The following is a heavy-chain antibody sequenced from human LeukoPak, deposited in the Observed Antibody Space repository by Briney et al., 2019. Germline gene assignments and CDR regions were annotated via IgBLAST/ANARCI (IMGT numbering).Heavy chain of an antibody. J-gene: IGHJ4*02. CDR1: GGSISSGSYY. V-gene: IGHV4-61*02. D-gene: IGHD3-3*01. Sequence: SQTLSLTCTVSGGSISSGSYYWSWIRQPAGKGLEWIGRIYTCGSTNYNPSLKSRVTISVDTSKNQFSLKLSSVTAADTAVYYCARGYYDFWSGYFDYWGQGTLVTVSS. CDR2: IYTCGST. CDR3: ARGYYDFWSGYFDY.